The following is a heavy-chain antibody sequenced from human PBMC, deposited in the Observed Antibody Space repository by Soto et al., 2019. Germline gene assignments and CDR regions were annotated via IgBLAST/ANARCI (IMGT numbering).Heavy chain of an antibody. CDR3: ARHNGPLYVGYYYDMDV. CDR2: MYYSGYT. J-gene: IGHJ6*02. V-gene: IGHV4-39*01. CDR1: GCSIRISSYY. D-gene: IGHD3-16*01. Sequence: SETLSLTYTSSGCSIRISSYYWGWSRQPPGKGLEWIGSMYYSGYTYYNPSLKSRVTISVDTSKNQFSLKLSSVTAADTAVYYCARHNGPLYVGYYYDMDVWGQGTTVT.